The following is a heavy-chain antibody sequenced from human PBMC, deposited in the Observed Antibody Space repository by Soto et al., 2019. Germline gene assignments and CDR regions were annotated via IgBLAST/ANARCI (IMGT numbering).Heavy chain of an antibody. Sequence: QVQLVESGGGVVQPGRSLRLSCAASGFTFSSYGMHWVRQAPGKGLEWVAVIWYDGSNKYYADSVKGRFTISRDNSKNTLYLQMTSLRAEDTAVYYCARERGYSYGYGAYHFDYWGQGTLVTVSS. CDR3: ARERGYSYGYGAYHFDY. J-gene: IGHJ4*02. D-gene: IGHD5-18*01. CDR2: IWYDGSNK. V-gene: IGHV3-33*01. CDR1: GFTFSSYG.